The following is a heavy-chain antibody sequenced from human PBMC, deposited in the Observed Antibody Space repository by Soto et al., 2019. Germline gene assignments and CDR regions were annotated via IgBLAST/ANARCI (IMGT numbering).Heavy chain of an antibody. CDR1: GGSTGSGGFY. Sequence: QVQLQESGPGLVKTSQTLSLTCTVSGGSTGSGGFYWSWIRQHPGKGLEWIVYIYYTGAAYYSPSLESRDTISVDTSENQFSLNLDSVTAADTAVYYCARADYGDRGLAFDSWGQGTLVTVSS. J-gene: IGHJ4*02. V-gene: IGHV4-31*03. D-gene: IGHD4-17*01. CDR3: ARADYGDRGLAFDS. CDR2: IYYTGAA.